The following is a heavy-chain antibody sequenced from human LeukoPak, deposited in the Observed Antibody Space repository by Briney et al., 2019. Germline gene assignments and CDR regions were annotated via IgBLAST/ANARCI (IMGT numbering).Heavy chain of an antibody. CDR1: GGSISSSSYY. J-gene: IGHJ4*02. CDR3: ARGGPYSGSSGPRRYFDY. D-gene: IGHD1-26*01. Sequence: SETLSLTCTVSGGSISSSSYYWSWIRQPPGKGLEWIGEINHSGSTNYNPSLKSRVTISVDTSKNQFSLKLSSVTAADTAVYYCARGGPYSGSSGPRRYFDYWGQGTLVTVSS. V-gene: IGHV4-39*07. CDR2: INHSGST.